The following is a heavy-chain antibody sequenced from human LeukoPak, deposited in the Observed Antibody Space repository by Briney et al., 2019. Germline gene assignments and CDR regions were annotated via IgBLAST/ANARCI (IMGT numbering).Heavy chain of an antibody. CDR3: ARGAVRLLRGYGMDV. J-gene: IGHJ6*02. V-gene: IGHV1-69*13. Sequence: ASVKVSCKASGYTFPSYGVSWVRQSPGQGLEWMGGIIPIFGTANYAQKFQGRVTITADESTSTAYMELSSLRSEDTAVYYCARGAVRLLRGYGMDVWGQGTTVTVSS. D-gene: IGHD2-15*01. CDR1: GYTFPSYG. CDR2: IIPIFGTA.